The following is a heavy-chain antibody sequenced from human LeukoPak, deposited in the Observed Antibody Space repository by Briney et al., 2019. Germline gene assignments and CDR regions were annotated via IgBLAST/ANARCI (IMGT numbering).Heavy chain of an antibody. Sequence: ASVKVSCTASGYTLTTYDIHWVRQASGHGLEWLGFINSNSLNTDYAPKFQGRVTMTRDTSTSTVYMELSSLRSEDTAVYYCARRGSLVGDFDYWGQGTLVTVSS. CDR3: ARRGSLVGDFDY. CDR2: INSNSLNT. CDR1: GYTLTTYD. J-gene: IGHJ4*02. D-gene: IGHD3-16*01. V-gene: IGHV1-8*01.